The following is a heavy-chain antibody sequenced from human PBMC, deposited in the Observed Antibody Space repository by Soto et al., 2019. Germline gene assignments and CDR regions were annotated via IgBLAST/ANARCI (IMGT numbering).Heavy chain of an antibody. V-gene: IGHV3-21*01. J-gene: IGHJ4*02. CDR2: ISSSSSYI. CDR3: AREGVGYSYGYY. D-gene: IGHD5-18*01. Sequence: GGSLRLSCAASGFTFSSYSMNWVRQAPGKGLEWVSSISSSSSYIYYADSVKGRFTISRDNAKNSLYLQMNSLRAEDTAVYYCAREGVGYSYGYYWGQGTLVTVSS. CDR1: GFTFSSYS.